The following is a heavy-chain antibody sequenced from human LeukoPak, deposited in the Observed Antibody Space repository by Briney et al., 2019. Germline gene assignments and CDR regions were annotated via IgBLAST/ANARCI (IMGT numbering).Heavy chain of an antibody. Sequence: GGSLRLSCAASGFTFSSYAMSWVRQAPGKGLEWVSATGGDGSRTFYADFVKGRFTISRDNSKNTLYLRVDSLRAEDTAVYYCAKYRPGTYYRGPGMDVWGQGTTVTVYS. CDR2: TGGDGSRT. J-gene: IGHJ6*02. CDR3: AKYRPGTYYRGPGMDV. D-gene: IGHD3-10*01. CDR1: GFTFSSYA. V-gene: IGHV3-23*01.